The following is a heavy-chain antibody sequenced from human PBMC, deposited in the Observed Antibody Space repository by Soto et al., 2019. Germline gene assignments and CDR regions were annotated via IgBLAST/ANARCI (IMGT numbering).Heavy chain of an antibody. Sequence: QITLKESGPTLVKPTQTLTLTCTFSGFSLSTSGMGVGWIRQPPGKALEWLALIYWDDDKRYSPSLKSRLTSTKDTSKTQVVLTMTNMDPVDTATYYCAHRRAYCTGGSCYSIWFDPWGQGTLVTVSS. D-gene: IGHD2-15*01. CDR1: GFSLSTSGMG. CDR3: AHRRAYCTGGSCYSIWFDP. CDR2: IYWDDDK. J-gene: IGHJ5*02. V-gene: IGHV2-5*02.